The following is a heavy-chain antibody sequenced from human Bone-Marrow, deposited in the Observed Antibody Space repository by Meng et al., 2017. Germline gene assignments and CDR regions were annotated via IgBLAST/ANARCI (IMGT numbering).Heavy chain of an antibody. CDR2: IKSNSDGGTT. V-gene: IGHV3-15*01. D-gene: IGHD6-13*01. J-gene: IGHJ4*02. Sequence: LVGAGGGLVTPGGSPRPSCVAAGFSFTDAWRGWVRPAPGKGVEWVGRIKSNSDGGTTDYAAPVKGRFTISRDDSKNTLYLQMNSLITEDTAVYFCATGAAAADHWGQGTLVTVSS. CDR1: GFSFTDAW. CDR3: ATGAAAADH.